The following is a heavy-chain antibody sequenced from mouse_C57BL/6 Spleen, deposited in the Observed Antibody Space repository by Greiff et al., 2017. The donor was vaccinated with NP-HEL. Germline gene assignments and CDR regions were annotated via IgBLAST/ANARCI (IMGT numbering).Heavy chain of an antibody. CDR3: ARSFLGNYYGSIDYAMDY. J-gene: IGHJ4*01. Sequence: EVQLVESGGGLVKPGGSLKLSCAASGFTFSDYGMHWVRQAPEKGLEWVAYISSGSSTIYYADTVKGRFTISRDNAKNTLFLQMTSLRSEDTAMYYCARSFLGNYYGSIDYAMDYWGQGTSVTVSS. CDR1: GFTFSDYG. CDR2: ISSGSSTI. D-gene: IGHD1-1*01. V-gene: IGHV5-17*01.